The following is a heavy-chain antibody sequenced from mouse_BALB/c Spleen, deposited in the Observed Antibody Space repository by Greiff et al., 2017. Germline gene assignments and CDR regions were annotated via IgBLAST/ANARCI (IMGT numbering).Heavy chain of an antibody. J-gene: IGHJ4*01. Sequence: EVQGVESGGGLVKPGGSLKLSCAASGFTFSSYAMSWVRQSPEKRLEWVAEISSGGSYTYYPDTVTGRFTISRDNAKNTLYLEMSSLRSEDTAMYYCARRASTMITNYAMDYWGQGTSVTVSS. V-gene: IGHV5-9-4*01. CDR2: ISSGGSYT. CDR3: ARRASTMITNYAMDY. D-gene: IGHD2-4*01. CDR1: GFTFSSYA.